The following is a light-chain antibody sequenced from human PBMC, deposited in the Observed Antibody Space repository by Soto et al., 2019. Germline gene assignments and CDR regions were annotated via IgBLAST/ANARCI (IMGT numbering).Light chain of an antibody. Sequence: EIVMTQSPATLSVSPGERATLSCMASQSVSNNYLAWYQQKPGQAPRLLIYGASSRATGIPDRFSGSGSGTDFTLTISRLEPEDFAVYYCQQYGSSPRTFGQGTKVDIK. CDR3: QQYGSSPRT. CDR1: QSVSNNY. CDR2: GAS. V-gene: IGKV3-20*01. J-gene: IGKJ1*01.